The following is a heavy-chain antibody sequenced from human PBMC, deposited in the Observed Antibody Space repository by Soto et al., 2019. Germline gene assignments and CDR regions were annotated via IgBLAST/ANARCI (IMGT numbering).Heavy chain of an antibody. J-gene: IGHJ4*02. CDR1: GFTFSNYK. V-gene: IGHV3-48*03. Sequence: GGSLRLSCAVFGFTFSNYKMSWVRQAPGKGLEWVSYISPGDDTIHYSDSVKGRFTISRDNAKNSLYLQMNNLRVEDSALYYCAREGDGNYFYFDYWGQGTRVTVSS. CDR3: AREGDGNYFYFDY. CDR2: ISPGDDTI. D-gene: IGHD1-26*01.